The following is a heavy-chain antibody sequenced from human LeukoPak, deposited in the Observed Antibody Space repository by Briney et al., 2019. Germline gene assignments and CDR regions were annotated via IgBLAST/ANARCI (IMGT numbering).Heavy chain of an antibody. CDR1: GGSISSGGYY. Sequence: SETLSLTCTVSGGSISSGGYYWSWIRQRPGKGLEWIGYIYYSGSTYYNPSLKSRVTISVDTSKNQFSLKLSSVTAADTAVYYCARDGSAIPFDYWGQGTLVTVSS. CDR3: ARDGSAIPFDY. J-gene: IGHJ4*02. D-gene: IGHD2-21*02. CDR2: IYYSGST. V-gene: IGHV4-31*03.